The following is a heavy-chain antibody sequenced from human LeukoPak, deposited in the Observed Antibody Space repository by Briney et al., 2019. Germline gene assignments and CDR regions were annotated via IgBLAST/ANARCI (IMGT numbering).Heavy chain of an antibody. CDR1: GGSISSYY. V-gene: IGHV4-59*08. Sequence: SETLSLTCTVSGGSISSYYWSWIRQPPGKGLEWIGYIYYSGSTNYNPSLKSRVTISVDTSKNQFSLKLSSVTAADTAVYYCAGVKGYSGYDLDYWGQGTLVTVSS. CDR3: AGVKGYSGYDLDY. D-gene: IGHD5-12*01. J-gene: IGHJ4*02. CDR2: IYYSGST.